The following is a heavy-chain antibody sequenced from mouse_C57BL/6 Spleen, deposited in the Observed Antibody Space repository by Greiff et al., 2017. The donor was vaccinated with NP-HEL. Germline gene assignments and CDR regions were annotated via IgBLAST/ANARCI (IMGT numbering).Heavy chain of an antibody. J-gene: IGHJ4*01. V-gene: IGHV1-53*01. CDR2: INPSNGGT. CDR3: ARWEIYDSYYDAMDY. D-gene: IGHD2-3*01. CDR1: GYTFTSYW. Sequence: VQLQQPGTELVKPGASVKLSCKASGYTFTSYWMHWVKQRPGQGLEWIGNINPSNGGTNYNEKFKSKATLTVDKSSSTAYMQLSSLTSEDSAVYYCARWEIYDSYYDAMDYWGQGTSVTVSS.